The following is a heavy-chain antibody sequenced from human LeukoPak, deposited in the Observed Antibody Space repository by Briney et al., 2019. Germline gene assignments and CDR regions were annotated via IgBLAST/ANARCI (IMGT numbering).Heavy chain of an antibody. Sequence: GGSLRLSCAASGFTFSNAWMTWVRQAPGKGLEWVAGISYSAERTDYAGSVKGRFTIARDNSKNILYLQMNSLRADDTAVYYCARDRRYYDSPYYFDYWGQGTLVTVSS. CDR1: GFTFSNAW. CDR3: ARDRRYYDSPYYFDY. J-gene: IGHJ4*02. D-gene: IGHD3-22*01. CDR2: ISYSAERT. V-gene: IGHV3-23*01.